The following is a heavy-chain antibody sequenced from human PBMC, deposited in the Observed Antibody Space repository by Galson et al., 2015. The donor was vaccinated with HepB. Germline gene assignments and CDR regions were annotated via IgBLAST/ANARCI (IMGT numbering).Heavy chain of an antibody. CDR2: ISAYNGNT. CDR3: ARYRYCSSTSCYPDY. CDR1: GYTFNNYG. Sequence: SVKVSCKASGYTFNNYGINWVRQAPGQGLEWMGRISAYNGNTNYAQKLQGRVTMTTDTSTSTAYMELRSLRSDDTAVYYCARYRYCSSTSCYPDYWGQGTLVTVSS. V-gene: IGHV1-18*01. J-gene: IGHJ4*02. D-gene: IGHD2-2*01.